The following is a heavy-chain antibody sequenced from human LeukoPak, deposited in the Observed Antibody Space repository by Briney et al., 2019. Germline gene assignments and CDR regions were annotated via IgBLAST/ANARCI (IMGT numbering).Heavy chain of an antibody. Sequence: SETLSLTCAVYGGSFSGYYWSWIRQPPGKGLEWIGEINHSGSTNYNPSLKSRVTISVGTSKNQFSLKLSSVTAADTAVYYCARGQYYYDSSGYYYWFDPWGQGTLVTVSS. J-gene: IGHJ5*02. V-gene: IGHV4-34*01. CDR1: GGSFSGYY. D-gene: IGHD3-22*01. CDR2: INHSGST. CDR3: ARGQYYYDSSGYYYWFDP.